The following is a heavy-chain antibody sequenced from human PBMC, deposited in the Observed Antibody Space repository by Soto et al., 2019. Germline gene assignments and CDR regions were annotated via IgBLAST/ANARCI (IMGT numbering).Heavy chain of an antibody. D-gene: IGHD6-19*01. CDR3: TREGIAVAGTVY. CDR1: GFTFGDYA. CDR2: IRSKAYGGTT. J-gene: IGHJ4*02. V-gene: IGHV3-49*04. Sequence: LRLSCTASGFTFGDYAMSWVRQAPGKGLEWVGFIRSKAYGGTTEYAASVKGRFTISRDDSKSIAYLQMNSLKTEDTAVYYCTREGIAVAGTVYWGQGTLVTVSS.